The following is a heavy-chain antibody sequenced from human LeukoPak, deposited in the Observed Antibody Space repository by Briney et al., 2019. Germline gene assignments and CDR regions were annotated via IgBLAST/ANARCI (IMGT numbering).Heavy chain of an antibody. Sequence: SETLSLTCTVSGDSISSYYWSWIRQPPGKGLEWIGYVYYSGSTNYNPSLKTRVTISVDTSKNLFSLKLSSVTAADTAVYYCARGGNCSGGSCYSDRGWFDPWGQGTLVTVSS. J-gene: IGHJ5*02. CDR2: VYYSGST. CDR3: ARGGNCSGGSCYSDRGWFDP. D-gene: IGHD2-15*01. CDR1: GDSISSYY. V-gene: IGHV4-59*01.